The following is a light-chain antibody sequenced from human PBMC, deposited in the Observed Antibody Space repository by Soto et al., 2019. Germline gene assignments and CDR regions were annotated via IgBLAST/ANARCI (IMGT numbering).Light chain of an antibody. CDR2: DAS. CDR1: QDISNY. CDR3: QQYDNLLPFT. Sequence: DIQMTQSPSSLSASVGDRVTITCRASQDISNYLNWYQQKPGKAPKLLIYDASNLETGVPSRFSGSGSGTDFTFTISSLQPEDIATYYCQQYDNLLPFTFGPGTKVDIK. J-gene: IGKJ3*01. V-gene: IGKV1-33*01.